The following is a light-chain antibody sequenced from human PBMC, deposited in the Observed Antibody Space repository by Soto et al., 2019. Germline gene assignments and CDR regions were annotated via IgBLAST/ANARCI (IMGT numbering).Light chain of an antibody. V-gene: IGLV2-23*03. CDR2: EGR. CDR1: SSDVGGYNL. CDR3: CSYAGSSTLVV. J-gene: IGLJ2*01. Sequence: QSALTQPASVSGSPGQSITISCTGTSSDVGGYNLVSWYQQHPGKAPKLMIYEGRKRPSGVSNRFSGSKSGNTASLTISGLQAEDEADYYCCSYAGSSTLVVFGGGTKLTVL.